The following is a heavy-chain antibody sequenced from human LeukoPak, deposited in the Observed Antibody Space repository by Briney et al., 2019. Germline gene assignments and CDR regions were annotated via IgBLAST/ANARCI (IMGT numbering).Heavy chain of an antibody. CDR2: ISGSGGST. V-gene: IGHV3-23*01. CDR3: AKDLRAVAGPSDY. D-gene: IGHD6-19*01. Sequence: GGSLRLSCAASGFTFSSYAMSWVRQAPGKGLERVSAISGSGGSTYYADSVKGRFTISRDNSKNALYLQMNSLRAEDTAVYYCAKDLRAVAGPSDYWGQGTLVTVSS. J-gene: IGHJ4*02. CDR1: GFTFSSYA.